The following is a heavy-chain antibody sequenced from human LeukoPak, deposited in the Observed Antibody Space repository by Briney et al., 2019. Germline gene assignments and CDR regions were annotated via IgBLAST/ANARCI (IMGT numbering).Heavy chain of an antibody. CDR1: GGTFSSYA. Sequence: GASVKVSRKASGGTFSSYAISWVRQAPGQGLEWMGGIIPIFGTANYAQKFQGRVTITTDESTSTAYMELSSLRSEDTAVYYCARSEAEGSSWYPAFDIWGQGTMVTVSS. J-gene: IGHJ3*02. V-gene: IGHV1-69*05. CDR2: IIPIFGTA. D-gene: IGHD6-13*01. CDR3: ARSEAEGSSWYPAFDI.